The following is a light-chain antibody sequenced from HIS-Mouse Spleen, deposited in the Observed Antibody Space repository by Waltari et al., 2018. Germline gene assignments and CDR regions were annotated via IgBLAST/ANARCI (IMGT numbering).Light chain of an antibody. CDR1: QSVLYSSNNKNY. V-gene: IGKV4-1*01. CDR3: QQYYSTPYT. CDR2: WAS. Sequence: DIVMTQSPDSLAVSLGERATINCKSSQSVLYSSNNKNYLAWYQQKPGQHPKLLIYWASTRESGVPDRFSGRGSGTDFTLPISSLQAEDVAVYYCQQYYSTPYTFGQGTKLEIK. J-gene: IGKJ2*01.